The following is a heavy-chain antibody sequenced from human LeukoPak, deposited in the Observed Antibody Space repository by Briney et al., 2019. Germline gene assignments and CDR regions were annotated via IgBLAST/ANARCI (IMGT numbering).Heavy chain of an antibody. CDR3: ARVYCTGGNCYHFDY. CDR2: IYTSGTT. D-gene: IGHD2-15*01. J-gene: IGHJ4*02. Sequence: SQTLSLTCTVSGGSVSSGSSYWSWIRQPAGKGLECIGRIYTSGTTDYHPSLKGRVTISLDTSKNQVSLRLTSVTAADTAVYYCARVYCTGGNCYHFDYWGQGTLVTVSS. CDR1: GGSVSSGSSY. V-gene: IGHV4-61*02.